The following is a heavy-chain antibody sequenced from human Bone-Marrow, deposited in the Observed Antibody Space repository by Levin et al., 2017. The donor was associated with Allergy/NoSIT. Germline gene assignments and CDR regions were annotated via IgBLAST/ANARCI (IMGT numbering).Heavy chain of an antibody. V-gene: IGHV5-51*01. CDR3: ARQDDNIFPFDY. Sequence: GGSLRLSCETSGYNFISYWIGWVRQVPGKGLEWMGIIYPGDSDTTYSPSFQGRVTMSVDKSIATAYLQWTSLKVSDTAVYYCARQDDNIFPFDYWGQGTLVSVSS. CDR1: GYNFISYW. J-gene: IGHJ4*02. D-gene: IGHD3-9*01. CDR2: IYPGDSDT.